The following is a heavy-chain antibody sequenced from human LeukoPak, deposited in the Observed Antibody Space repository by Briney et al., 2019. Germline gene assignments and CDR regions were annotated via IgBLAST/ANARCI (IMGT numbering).Heavy chain of an antibody. D-gene: IGHD1-26*01. Sequence: GASVKVSCKASGYTFTSYGISWVRQAPGQGLEWMGWISAYNGNTNYAQELQGRVTMTTDTSTSTAYTELRSLRSDDTAVYYCARDTIRAVGATTGPGKFDYWGQGTLVTVSS. CDR3: ARDTIRAVGATTGPGKFDY. J-gene: IGHJ4*02. CDR1: GYTFTSYG. CDR2: ISAYNGNT. V-gene: IGHV1-18*01.